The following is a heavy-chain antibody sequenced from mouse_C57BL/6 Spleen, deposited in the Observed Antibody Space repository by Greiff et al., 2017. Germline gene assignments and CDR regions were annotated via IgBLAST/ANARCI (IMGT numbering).Heavy chain of an antibody. CDR2: ISDGGSYT. J-gene: IGHJ4*01. D-gene: IGHD2-1*01. Sequence: EVHLVESGGGLVKPGGSLKLSCAASGFTFSSYAMSWVRQTPEKRLEWVATISDGGSYTYYPDNAKNNLYLQMSHLKSEDTAMYYCAMHYGNYDAMDYWGQGTSVTVSS. CDR1: GFTFSSYA. CDR3: AMHYGNYDAMDY. V-gene: IGHV5-4*01.